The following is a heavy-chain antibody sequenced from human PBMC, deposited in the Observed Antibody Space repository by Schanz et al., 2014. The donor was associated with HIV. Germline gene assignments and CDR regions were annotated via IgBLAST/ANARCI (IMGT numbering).Heavy chain of an antibody. CDR3: ARWGRGCSGGSCYWGYYGMDV. CDR2: IIPIFGTA. Sequence: QVQLVQSGAEVKKPGASVKVSCKASGYTFTSYDINWVRQAPGQGLEWMGGIIPIFGTANYAQKLQGRVTMTTDTSTNTAYMELRRLRSDDTAVYYCARWGRGCSGGSCYWGYYGMDVWGQGTTVTVSS. D-gene: IGHD2-15*01. J-gene: IGHJ6*02. V-gene: IGHV1-18*01. CDR1: GYTFTSYD.